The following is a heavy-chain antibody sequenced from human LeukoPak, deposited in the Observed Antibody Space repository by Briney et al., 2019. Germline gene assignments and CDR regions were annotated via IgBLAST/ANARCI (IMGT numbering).Heavy chain of an antibody. Sequence: PGGSLRLSCGASGFTFRNYAVSWVRQAPGKGLEWVSSITGSGVRTYYADSVKGRFTISRDISNNTLYLQMNSLRAEDTAVYYCAKYSSGWYNDFWGQGTLVTVSS. V-gene: IGHV3-23*01. CDR3: AKYSSGWYNDF. CDR2: ITGSGVRT. J-gene: IGHJ4*02. CDR1: GFTFRNYA. D-gene: IGHD6-19*01.